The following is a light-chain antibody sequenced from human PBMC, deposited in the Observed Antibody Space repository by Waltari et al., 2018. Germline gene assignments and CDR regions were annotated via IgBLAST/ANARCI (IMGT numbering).Light chain of an antibody. CDR2: EVT. CDR3: SSFAGSNNV. V-gene: IGLV2-8*01. Sequence: QSALTQPPSASGSPGASVTISCTGTNSDIGLYNYVSWYQQPPGKAPKLMIYEVTKRPSGVPDRFSGSKSGNTASLTVSGLQTDDEADYFCSSFAGSNNVFGSGTKVTVL. J-gene: IGLJ1*01. CDR1: NSDIGLYNY.